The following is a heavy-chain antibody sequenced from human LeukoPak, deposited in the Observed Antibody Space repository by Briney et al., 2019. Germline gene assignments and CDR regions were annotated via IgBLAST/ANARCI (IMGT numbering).Heavy chain of an antibody. CDR1: GGSFSGYY. Sequence: PSETLSLTCAVYGGSFSGYYWSWIRQPQGKGLEGIGEINHSGSTNYNPSLKSRVTISVDTSKNQFSLKLSSVTAADTAVYYCARESGGYGSGSYYYYYYMDVWGKGTTVTVSS. CDR2: INHSGST. J-gene: IGHJ6*03. D-gene: IGHD3-10*01. CDR3: ARESGGYGSGSYYYYYYMDV. V-gene: IGHV4-34*01.